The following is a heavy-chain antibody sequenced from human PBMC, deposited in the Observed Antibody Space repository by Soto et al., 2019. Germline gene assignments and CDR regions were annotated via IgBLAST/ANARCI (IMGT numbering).Heavy chain of an antibody. D-gene: IGHD1-26*01. CDR1: RFTVSSNY. J-gene: IGHJ6*02. V-gene: IGHV3-66*01. CDR3: ARDFVVGFPTINYPCGMDF. Sequence: HTGGTLRLSCAASRFTVSSNYMSWVRPAPGKGLEWISIIYSAGNTYYADSVKGRFTISRDNSKNTLYLQMNSLGAEDTAVYYCARDFVVGFPTINYPCGMDFRGQGPTVTVFS. CDR2: IYSAGNT.